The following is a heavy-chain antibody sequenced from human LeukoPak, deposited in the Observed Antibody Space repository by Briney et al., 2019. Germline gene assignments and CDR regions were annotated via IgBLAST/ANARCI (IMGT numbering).Heavy chain of an antibody. CDR2: ISGSGGST. J-gene: IGHJ4*02. V-gene: IGHV3-23*01. CDR1: GFTFSTYA. Sequence: GGSLRLSCAASGFTFSTYAMSWVRQAPGEGLEWVSGISGSGGSTYYADSVKGRFTISRDNSKNTLYLQMNSLRAEDTAVYYCAGVGATTGFDYWGQGTLVTVSS. D-gene: IGHD1-26*01. CDR3: AGVGATTGFDY.